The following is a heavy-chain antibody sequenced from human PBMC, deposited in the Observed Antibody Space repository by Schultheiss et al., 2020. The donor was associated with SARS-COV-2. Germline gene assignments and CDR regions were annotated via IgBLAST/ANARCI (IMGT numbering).Heavy chain of an antibody. V-gene: IGHV3-49*03. Sequence: GGSLRLSCTASGFTFGDYAMSWFRQAPGKGLEWVGFIRSKAYGGTTEYAASVKGRFTISRDDSKSIAYLQMNSLKTEDTAVYYCTRVGVLLWFGESENREGFDYWGQGTLVTVSS. J-gene: IGHJ4*02. CDR2: IRSKAYGGTT. CDR1: GFTFGDYA. CDR3: TRVGVLLWFGESENREGFDY. D-gene: IGHD3-10*01.